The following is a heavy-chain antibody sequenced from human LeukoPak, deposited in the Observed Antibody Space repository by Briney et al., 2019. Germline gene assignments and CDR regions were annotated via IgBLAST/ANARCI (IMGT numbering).Heavy chain of an antibody. CDR1: GFTHRSYE. Sequence: GGSLRLFCGACGFTHRSYEMNWVRQPPGKGLEGVSYNSSSGSAIDYADAVKCRFTISRDNAKNSLYLQMSSLRAEDAAVYYCASHSRGWGQGTLVTVSS. CDR3: ASHSRG. D-gene: IGHD3-10*01. CDR2: NSSSGSAI. J-gene: IGHJ4*02. V-gene: IGHV3-48*03.